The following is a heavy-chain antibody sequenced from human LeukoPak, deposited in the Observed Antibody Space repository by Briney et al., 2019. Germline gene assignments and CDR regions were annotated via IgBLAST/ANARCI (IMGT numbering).Heavy chain of an antibody. CDR3: ARGHYYDSSGLGPGAFDI. D-gene: IGHD3-22*01. V-gene: IGHV4-30-2*01. Sequence: PSETLSLTCAVSGGSISSGGYSWSWIRQPPGKGLEWIGYIYHSGSTYYNPSLKSRVTISVDRSKNQFSLKLSSVTAADTAVYYCARGHYYDSSGLGPGAFDIWGQGTMVTVSS. J-gene: IGHJ3*02. CDR1: GGSISSGGYS. CDR2: IYHSGST.